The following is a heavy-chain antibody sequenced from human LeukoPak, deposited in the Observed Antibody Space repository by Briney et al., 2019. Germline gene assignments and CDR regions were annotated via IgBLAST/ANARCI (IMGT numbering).Heavy chain of an antibody. D-gene: IGHD6-19*01. CDR1: GGSISSSSYY. CDR2: IYYSGST. CDR3: ARDLKWLVQED. V-gene: IGHV4-39*07. J-gene: IGHJ4*02. Sequence: SETLSLTCTVSGGSISSSSYYWGWIRQPPGKGLEWIGSIYYSGSTYYNPSLKSRVTISVDTSKNQFSLKLSSVTAADTAVYYCARDLKWLVQEDWGQGTLVTVSS.